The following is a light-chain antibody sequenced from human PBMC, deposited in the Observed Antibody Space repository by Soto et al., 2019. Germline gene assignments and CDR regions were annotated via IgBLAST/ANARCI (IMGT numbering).Light chain of an antibody. CDR1: SSDVGRFNY. CDR3: CSYAGSYTVI. Sequence: SALTQPRSVSGSPGQSVTISCTGTSSDVGRFNYVSWYQQNPGKAPKIIIYDVSRRLSGVPDRFFGSKSGNTAYLTISGLQAEDEAEYFCCSYAGSYTVIFGGGTKLTVL. CDR2: DVS. J-gene: IGLJ2*01. V-gene: IGLV2-11*01.